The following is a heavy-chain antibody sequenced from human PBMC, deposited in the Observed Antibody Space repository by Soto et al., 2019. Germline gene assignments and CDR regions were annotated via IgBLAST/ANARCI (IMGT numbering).Heavy chain of an antibody. CDR1: GYTFASYD. V-gene: IGHV1-8*01. CDR2: MNPNRNKT. J-gene: IGHJ5*01. Sequence: QVQLVQSGAEVKTPGASVKVSCKASGYTFASYDINWVRQAPGQGLEWMGWMNPNRNKTGYAKKLKGRLTMTRDIALSIAHMELSSRRNEDSAVYYCARSDGYHFNWLDSWGQGTLVTVSA. D-gene: IGHD2-21*01. CDR3: ARSDGYHFNWLDS.